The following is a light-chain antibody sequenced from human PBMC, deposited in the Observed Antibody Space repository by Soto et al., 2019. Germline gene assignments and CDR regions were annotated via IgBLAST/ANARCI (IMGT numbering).Light chain of an antibody. CDR2: GAS. CDR1: QSVSSTF. Sequence: EIVLTQSPGSLSLSPGERATLSCRASQSVSSTFFAWYQQRPGQAPRLLMYGASSRATGIPERFSGSGPGTHFTRTISRLEPEDFAVYYCQQGDRSVTFGQGTKVEIK. CDR3: QQGDRSVT. V-gene: IGKV3-20*01. J-gene: IGKJ1*01.